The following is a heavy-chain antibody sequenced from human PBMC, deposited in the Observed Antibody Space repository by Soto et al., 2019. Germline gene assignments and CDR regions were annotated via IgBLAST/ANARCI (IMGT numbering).Heavy chain of an antibody. V-gene: IGHV3-30*02. CDR2: MSYDGSDT. D-gene: IGHD3-10*02. J-gene: IGHJ4*02. Sequence: PGGSLRLSCVGSGFIFSNNGMHWVRQTPGKGIEWVAFMSYDGSDTFYADSVKGLFTISRDNSKNTLFLHMSNLRAEDTAMYYCTIVRVADSALDHWGQGTLVTVSS. CDR3: TIVRVADSALDH. CDR1: GFIFSNNG.